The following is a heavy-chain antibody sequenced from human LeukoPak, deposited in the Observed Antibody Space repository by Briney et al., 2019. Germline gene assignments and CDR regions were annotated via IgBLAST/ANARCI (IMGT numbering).Heavy chain of an antibody. CDR2: IYSGGST. CDR1: GFTVSSNY. CDR3: ARENGGTKAFDI. Sequence: GGSLRLSCAASGFTVSSNYMSWVRQAPGKGLEWVSVIYSGGSTYYADSVKGRFTISRDNSKNTLYLQMNSPRAEDTAVYYCARENGGTKAFDIWGQGTMVTVSS. D-gene: IGHD1-1*01. J-gene: IGHJ3*02. V-gene: IGHV3-66*02.